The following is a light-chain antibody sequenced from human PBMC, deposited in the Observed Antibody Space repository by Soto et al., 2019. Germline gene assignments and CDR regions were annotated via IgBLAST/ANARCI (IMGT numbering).Light chain of an antibody. CDR1: RSNIGSQV. V-gene: IGLV1-44*01. CDR3: ATWDSRLSSTV. CDR2: NNN. Sequence: QSVLTQPPSASGTPGQRVTISCSGSRSNIGSQVVSWFQHLPGTAPKVLINNNNERPSGVPDRISGSKSGTSASLAISGLQSEDEADYYCATWDSRLSSTVFGSGTKVTVL. J-gene: IGLJ1*01.